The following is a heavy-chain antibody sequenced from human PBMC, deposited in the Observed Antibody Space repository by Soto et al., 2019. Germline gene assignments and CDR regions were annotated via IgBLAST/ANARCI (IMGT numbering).Heavy chain of an antibody. Sequence: GASVKVSCKASGYTFTSYGISWVRQAPGQGLEWMGWISAYNGNTNYAQKLQGRVTMTTDTSTSTAYMELRSLRSDDTAVYYCARDLYGSSTRCYGWFDPWGQGTLVPVSS. D-gene: IGHD2-2*01. CDR2: ISAYNGNT. J-gene: IGHJ5*02. CDR1: GYTFTSYG. CDR3: ARDLYGSSTRCYGWFDP. V-gene: IGHV1-18*01.